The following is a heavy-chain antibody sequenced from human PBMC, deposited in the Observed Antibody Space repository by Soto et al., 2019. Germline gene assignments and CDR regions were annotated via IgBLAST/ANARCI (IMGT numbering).Heavy chain of an antibody. D-gene: IGHD3-10*01. CDR3: ARLTVRGVGPSYYYGMDV. CDR1: GGSISSGGYS. Sequence: SGTLSLTCAVSGGSISSGGYSWSWIRQPPGKGLEWIGYIYHSGSTYYNPSLKSRVTISVDRSKNQFSLKLSSGTAADTAVYYCARLTVRGVGPSYYYGMDVWGQGAAVTVYS. CDR2: IYHSGST. J-gene: IGHJ6*02. V-gene: IGHV4-30-2*01.